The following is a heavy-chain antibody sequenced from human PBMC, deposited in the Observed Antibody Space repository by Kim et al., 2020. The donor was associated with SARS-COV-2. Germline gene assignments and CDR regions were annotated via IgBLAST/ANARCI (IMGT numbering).Heavy chain of an antibody. CDR3: ALSFLGSYFL. J-gene: IGHJ4*02. CDR2: NT. Sequence: NTKYSQKFQGRVTITRDPSASTAYMELSTLRSEDTAVYYCALSFLGSYFLWGQGTLVTVSS. V-gene: IGHV1-3*01. D-gene: IGHD1-26*01.